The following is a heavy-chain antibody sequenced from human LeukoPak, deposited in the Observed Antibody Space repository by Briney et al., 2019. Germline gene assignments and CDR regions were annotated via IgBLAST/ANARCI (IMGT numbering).Heavy chain of an antibody. J-gene: IGHJ4*02. CDR2: INWNSDSI. V-gene: IGHV3-9*01. D-gene: IGHD5-12*01. CDR1: GFTFDDYA. CDR3: AINGRGDSGYGNFDY. Sequence: GGSLRLSCAVSGFTFDDYAMHWVRQVPGKGLEWVSGINWNSDSIGYADSVKGRFTTSRDNAKNSLYLQMNSLRAEDTAFYYCAINGRGDSGYGNFDYWGQGTLVTVSS.